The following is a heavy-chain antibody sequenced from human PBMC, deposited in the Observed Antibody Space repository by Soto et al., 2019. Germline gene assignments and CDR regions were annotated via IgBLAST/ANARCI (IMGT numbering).Heavy chain of an antibody. Sequence: QVQLVQSGAEVKKPGSSVKVSCKASGGSFGSYAISWVRQAPVQGLEWMGGIIPIFGTATCAQKFQGRVTIIADKSTSTAYMELSSLRSEDTAVYYCARAGPVSGNHAFDIWGQGTLVTVSS. V-gene: IGHV1-69*06. J-gene: IGHJ3*02. D-gene: IGHD6-19*01. CDR1: GGSFGSYA. CDR3: ARAGPVSGNHAFDI. CDR2: IIPIFGTA.